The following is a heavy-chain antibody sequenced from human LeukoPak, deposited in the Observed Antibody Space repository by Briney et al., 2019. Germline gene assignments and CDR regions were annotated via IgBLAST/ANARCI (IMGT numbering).Heavy chain of an antibody. CDR2: INPNSGDT. CDR3: TRDLFLAATEREGDDY. CDR1: GYTFTAYF. Sequence: ASVKVSCKTSGYTFTAYFIHWVRQAPGQGLEWMGWINPNSGDTNYAQKFQGRVTLTRDTSITTAYVELSRLRSDDTAVYYCTRDLFLAATEREGDDYWGQGALVTVSS. D-gene: IGHD6-13*01. J-gene: IGHJ4*02. V-gene: IGHV1-2*02.